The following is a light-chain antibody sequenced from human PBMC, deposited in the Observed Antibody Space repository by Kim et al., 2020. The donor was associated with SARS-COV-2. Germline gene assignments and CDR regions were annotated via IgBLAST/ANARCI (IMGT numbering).Light chain of an antibody. CDR1: QSVGSN. CDR2: GAS. J-gene: IGKJ1*01. V-gene: IGKV3-15*01. CDR3: HQYNSWPGT. Sequence: VSPGERATLSCRASQSVGSNLAWYQQKPGQAPRLLIYGASTRATGIPATFSGSGSGTEFTLTISSLQSEDFALYYCHQYNSWPGTFGQGTKVDIK.